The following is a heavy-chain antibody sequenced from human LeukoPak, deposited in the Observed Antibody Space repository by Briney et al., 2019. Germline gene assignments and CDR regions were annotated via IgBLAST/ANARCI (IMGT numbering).Heavy chain of an antibody. Sequence: PGGSLRLSCAASGFTFSSYAMSWVRQAPGKGLEWVSAISGSGGSTYYADSVKGRFTISRDNSKNTLYLQMNSLRAEDTAVYYCAKDVLDYGSGSWILTNAFDIRGQGTMVTVSS. CDR1: GFTFSSYA. D-gene: IGHD3-10*01. V-gene: IGHV3-23*01. CDR3: AKDVLDYGSGSWILTNAFDI. CDR2: ISGSGGST. J-gene: IGHJ3*02.